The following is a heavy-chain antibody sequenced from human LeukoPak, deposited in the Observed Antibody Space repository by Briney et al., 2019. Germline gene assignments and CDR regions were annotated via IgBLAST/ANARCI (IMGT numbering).Heavy chain of an antibody. CDR3: ARELREHGVFDI. J-gene: IGHJ3*02. Sequence: GGSLRLSCTASGFTFSINYMSWVRQAPGKGLEWVSEIYSDGSTYYAASVKGRFSISRDNSKNTVHLQMNSLRAEDTAVYYCARELREHGVFDIWGQGTMVTVSS. CDR1: GFTFSINY. D-gene: IGHD1-26*01. CDR2: IYSDGST. V-gene: IGHV3-53*01.